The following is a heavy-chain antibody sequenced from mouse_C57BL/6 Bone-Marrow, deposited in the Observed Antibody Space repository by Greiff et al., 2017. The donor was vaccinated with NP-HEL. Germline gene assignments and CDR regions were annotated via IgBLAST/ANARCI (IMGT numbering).Heavy chain of an antibody. Sequence: VKLMESGAELVRPGTSVKMSCKASGYTFTNYWIGWAKQRPGHGLEWIGDIYPGGGYTNYNEKFKGKATRTADKSSSTAYMQFSSLTSEDSAIYYCARSYDGYLFAYWGQGTLVTVSA. J-gene: IGHJ3*01. CDR2: IYPGGGYT. V-gene: IGHV1-63*01. D-gene: IGHD2-3*01. CDR1: GYTFTNYW. CDR3: ARSYDGYLFAY.